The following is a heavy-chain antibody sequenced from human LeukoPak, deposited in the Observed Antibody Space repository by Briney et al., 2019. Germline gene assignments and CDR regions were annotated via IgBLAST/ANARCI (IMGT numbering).Heavy chain of an antibody. Sequence: ASVKVSCKASGYTFTSYGISWVRQAPGQGLERMGWISAYNGNTNYAQKLQGRVTMTTDTSTSTAYMELRSLRSDDTAVYYCARDLSPFYGSGSPSPFDYWGQGTLVTVSS. D-gene: IGHD3-10*01. CDR3: ARDLSPFYGSGSPSPFDY. J-gene: IGHJ4*02. CDR2: ISAYNGNT. CDR1: GYTFTSYG. V-gene: IGHV1-18*01.